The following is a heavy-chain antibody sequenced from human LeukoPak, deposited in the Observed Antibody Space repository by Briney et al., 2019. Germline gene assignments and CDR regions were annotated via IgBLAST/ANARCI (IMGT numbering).Heavy chain of an antibody. CDR3: AKDSSGWPAFDY. D-gene: IGHD6-19*01. CDR2: ISGSGGST. CDR1: GFTFSSYA. J-gene: IGHJ4*02. Sequence: GGSLRLSCAASGFTFSSYAMSWVRRAPGKGLEWVSAISGSGGSTYYADSVKGRFTISRDNSKNTLYLQMNSLRAEDTAVYYCAKDSSGWPAFDYWGQGTLVTVSS. V-gene: IGHV3-23*01.